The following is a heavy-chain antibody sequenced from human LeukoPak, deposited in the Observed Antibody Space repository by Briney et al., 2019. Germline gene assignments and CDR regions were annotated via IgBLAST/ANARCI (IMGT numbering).Heavy chain of an antibody. D-gene: IGHD3-10*01. CDR1: GFTFSRSW. V-gene: IGHV3-7*01. J-gene: IGHJ6*04. CDR3: ARIWFGNKMDV. CDR2: INEDGSEI. Sequence: GGSLRLSCAASGFTFSRSWMTWVRQAPGKGLEWVASINEDGSEIHYVDSVKGRFTISRDNAKDSLYLQMNSLTAEDTAMHYCARIWFGNKMDVWGKGTTVTISS.